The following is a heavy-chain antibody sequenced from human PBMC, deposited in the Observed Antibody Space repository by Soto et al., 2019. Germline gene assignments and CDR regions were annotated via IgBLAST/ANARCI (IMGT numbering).Heavy chain of an antibody. CDR1: GFIFSEYS. CDR2: ITTTSSTM. D-gene: IGHD3-22*01. V-gene: IGHV3-48*02. J-gene: IGHJ6*02. Sequence: GGSLRLSCTPSGFIFSEYSMNWGRQAPGKGLEWISYITTTSSTMYYADSVKGRFTISRDNAKNSLYLQMNSLRDEDTAVYYCARDSSGRQYYGMDVWGQGTTVTVSS. CDR3: ARDSSGRQYYGMDV.